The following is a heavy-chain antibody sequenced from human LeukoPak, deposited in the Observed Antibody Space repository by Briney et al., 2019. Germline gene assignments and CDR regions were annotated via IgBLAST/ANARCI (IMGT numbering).Heavy chain of an antibody. V-gene: IGHV3-21*01. CDR1: GFTFSRYT. CDR2: ISSSSSYI. CDR3: ARAGSSITYDY. D-gene: IGHD6-13*01. Sequence: PGGSLRLSCAASGFTFSRYTMNWVRQAPGKGLEWVSSISSSSSYIYYADSVKGRFTISRDNAKNSLYLQMNSLRAEDTAVYYCARAGSSITYDYWGQGTLVTVSS. J-gene: IGHJ4*02.